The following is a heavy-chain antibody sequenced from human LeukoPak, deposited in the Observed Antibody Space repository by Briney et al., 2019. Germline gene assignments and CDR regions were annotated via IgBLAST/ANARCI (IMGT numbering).Heavy chain of an antibody. J-gene: IGHJ5*02. D-gene: IGHD3-10*01. Sequence: GGSLRLSCAASGFTFSSYAMNWVRQAPGKGLEGVPAISGSGGSTYYADSVKGRFTISRDNSKNTLYLQMNSLRAEDTAVYYCAKDLGFGAPGSDPWCQETLVTFSS. V-gene: IGHV3-23*01. CDR1: GFTFSSYA. CDR3: AKDLGFGAPGSDP. CDR2: ISGSGGST.